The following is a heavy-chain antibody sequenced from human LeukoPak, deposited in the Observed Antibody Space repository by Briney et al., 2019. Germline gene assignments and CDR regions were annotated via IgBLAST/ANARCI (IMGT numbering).Heavy chain of an antibody. CDR2: IYHSGST. D-gene: IGHD3-9*01. J-gene: IGHJ2*01. CDR1: GGSISSGGYS. V-gene: IGHV4-30-2*01. CDR3: GRASSDYDNLTGFRGNLDRTKWYFDL. Sequence: SETLSLTCAVSGGSISSGGYSWSWIRQPPGKGLEWIGYIYHSGSTYYNPSLKSRVTISVDRSKNQFSLKLSSVTAADTAVYYCGRASSDYDNLTGFRGNLDRTKWYFDLWGRGTLV.